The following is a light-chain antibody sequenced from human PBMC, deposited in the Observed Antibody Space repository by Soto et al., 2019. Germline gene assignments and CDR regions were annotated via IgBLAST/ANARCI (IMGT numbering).Light chain of an antibody. CDR1: SSDVGSYNL. V-gene: IGLV2-23*01. CDR2: EGS. Sequence: QSALTQPASVSGSPGQSITISCTGTSSDVGSYNLVSWYQQHPGKAPKVIICEGSERPSGVSNRFSGSKSGNTASLTISGLQAEDEADYYCCSYAGSTTLYVFGTGTKLTVL. J-gene: IGLJ1*01. CDR3: CSYAGSTTLYV.